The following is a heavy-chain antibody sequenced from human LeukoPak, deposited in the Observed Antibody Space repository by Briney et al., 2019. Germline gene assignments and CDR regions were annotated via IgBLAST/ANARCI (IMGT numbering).Heavy chain of an antibody. CDR3: TSPST. J-gene: IGHJ2*01. Sequence: GGSLRLSCAVSGFTLSGIVRHWVRQAPGKGLEWVGRIRSRDHNYATEFDEPVTGRFTISRDESKNQVFLQMHSPTAEDTAVYYRTSPSTRGR. CDR1: GFTLSGIV. CDR2: IRSRDHNYAT. V-gene: IGHV3-73*01.